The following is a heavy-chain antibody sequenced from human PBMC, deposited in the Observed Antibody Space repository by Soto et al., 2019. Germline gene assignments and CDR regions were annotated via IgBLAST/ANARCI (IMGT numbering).Heavy chain of an antibody. D-gene: IGHD2-21*02. CDR1: GFTFSSYS. CDR3: ASRCGGDCYYDY. Sequence: PGESLKISCAASGFTFSSYSMNWVRQAPGKGLEWVSSISSSSSYIYYADSVKGRFTISRDNAKNSLYLQMNSLRAEDTAVYYCASRCGGDCYYDYWGQGTLVTVS. CDR2: ISSSSSYI. J-gene: IGHJ4*02. V-gene: IGHV3-21*01.